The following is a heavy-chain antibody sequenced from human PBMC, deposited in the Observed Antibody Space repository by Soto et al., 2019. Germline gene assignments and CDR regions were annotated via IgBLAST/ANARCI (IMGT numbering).Heavy chain of an antibody. CDR2: ISSNGVST. Sequence: PGGSLRLSCSASGFTFSAYAMHWVRQTPGKGLEYVSGISSNGVSTYYADSAKGRFTISRDNSKNTLYFQVSSLRAEDSAVYYCMKLSSGWYFDYWGRGTLVTVSS. CDR1: GFTFSAYA. V-gene: IGHV3-64D*08. D-gene: IGHD6-19*01. J-gene: IGHJ4*02. CDR3: MKLSSGWYFDY.